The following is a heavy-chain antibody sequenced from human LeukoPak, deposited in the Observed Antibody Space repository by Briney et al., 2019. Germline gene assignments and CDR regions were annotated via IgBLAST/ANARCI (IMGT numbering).Heavy chain of an antibody. J-gene: IGHJ4*02. V-gene: IGHV3-23*01. CDR2: ISGSGGST. Sequence: GGTLSLSCAASGFTFSSYDLSWVRQAPGKGLEWVSAISGSGGSTYYADPVKGRFTISRDNSKNTLYLQMNSLRAEDTAVYYCAKDPLWFGELLYYFDYWGQGTLVTVSS. CDR1: GFTFSSYD. CDR3: AKDPLWFGELLYYFDY. D-gene: IGHD3-10*01.